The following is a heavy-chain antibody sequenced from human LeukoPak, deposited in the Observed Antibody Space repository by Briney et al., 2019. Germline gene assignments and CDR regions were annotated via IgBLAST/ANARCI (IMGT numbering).Heavy chain of an antibody. V-gene: IGHV3-53*01. J-gene: IGHJ4*02. D-gene: IGHD3-3*01. Sequence: GGSLRLSCAASGFTVSSNYMSWVRQAPGKGLEWVSIIYSGGSTFYADSVKGRFTISRDNSKNTLYLQMNSLRAEDTAVYYCVRDFRFLEDYWGQGALVTVSS. CDR3: VRDFRFLEDY. CDR1: GFTVSSNY. CDR2: IYSGGST.